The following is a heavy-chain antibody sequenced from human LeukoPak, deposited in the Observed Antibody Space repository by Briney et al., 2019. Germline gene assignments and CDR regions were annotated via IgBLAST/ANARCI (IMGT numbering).Heavy chain of an antibody. J-gene: IGHJ6*02. CDR2: IYSGGST. V-gene: IGHV3-53*01. D-gene: IGHD3-9*01. CDR3: AREREDYDILTGYYYYYGMDV. CDR1: GFTVSSNY. Sequence: PGGSLRLSCAASGFTVSSNYMSWIRQAPGKGLEWVSLIYSGGSTYYADSVKGRFTISRDNSKNTLYLQMNSLRAEDTAVYYCAREREDYDILTGYYYYYGMDVWGQGTTVTVSS.